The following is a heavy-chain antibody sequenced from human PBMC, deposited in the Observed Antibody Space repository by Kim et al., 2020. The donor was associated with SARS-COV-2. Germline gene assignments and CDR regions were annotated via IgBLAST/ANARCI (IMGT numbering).Heavy chain of an antibody. CDR2: MSRDGGEI. CDR3: VRGQQWLIKN. D-gene: IGHD6-19*01. Sequence: GGSLRLSCAASGFTFDDYAIQWVRQVPGKGLEWVSLMSRDGGEIKYADSVEGRFTISRDNSKKSAYLQMNSLTSEDTALYYCVRGQQWLIKNWGQGTQVTVSS. J-gene: IGHJ4*02. V-gene: IGHV3-43*02. CDR1: GFTFDDYA.